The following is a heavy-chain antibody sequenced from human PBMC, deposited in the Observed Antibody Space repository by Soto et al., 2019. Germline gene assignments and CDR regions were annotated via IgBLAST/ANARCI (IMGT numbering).Heavy chain of an antibody. D-gene: IGHD4-17*01. J-gene: IGHJ5*02. Sequence: QVQLVQSGAEVKKPGASVKVSCKASGYTFTSYGISWVRQAPGQGLEWMGWISAYTGNTNYAQKLQGRVTMTTDTSTSTAYMELRSLRSDDTAVYYCARDVSMTTVTTYPSNWFDPWGQGPLVTVSS. CDR2: ISAYTGNT. CDR1: GYTFTSYG. V-gene: IGHV1-18*01. CDR3: ARDVSMTTVTTYPSNWFDP.